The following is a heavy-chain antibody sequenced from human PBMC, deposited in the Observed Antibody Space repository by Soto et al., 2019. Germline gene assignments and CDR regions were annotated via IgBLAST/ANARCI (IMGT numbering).Heavy chain of an antibody. CDR3: SYDTFGDKDF. CDR2: ISSSGSTI. Sequence: LRLSCAASGFTFSDYYMSWIRQAPGKGLEWVSYISSSGSTIYYADSVKGRFTISRDNAKNTLYLQMNSLGVEDTALYYCSYDTFGDKDFWGQGAPVTVSS. V-gene: IGHV3-11*04. D-gene: IGHD3-9*01. J-gene: IGHJ4*02. CDR1: GFTFSDYY.